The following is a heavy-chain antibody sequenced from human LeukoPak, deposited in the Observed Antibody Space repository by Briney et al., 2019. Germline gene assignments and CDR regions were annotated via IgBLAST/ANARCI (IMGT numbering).Heavy chain of an antibody. J-gene: IGHJ4*02. CDR2: INPNSGGT. CDR1: GYTFTGYY. CDR3: ARDSGDIVVVVAATRSDHFDY. V-gene: IGHV1-2*02. D-gene: IGHD2-15*01. Sequence: GASVKVTCKASGYTFTGYYMHWVRQAPGQGLEWMGWINPNSGGTNYAQKLQGRVTMTTDTSTSTAYMGLRSLRSDDTAVYYCARDSGDIVVVVAATRSDHFDYWGQGTLVTVSS.